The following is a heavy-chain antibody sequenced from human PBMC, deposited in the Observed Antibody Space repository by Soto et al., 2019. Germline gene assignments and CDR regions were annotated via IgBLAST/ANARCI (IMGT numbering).Heavy chain of an antibody. J-gene: IGHJ3*02. D-gene: IGHD3-9*01. CDR3: ASGRRDYDILTGYYVDAFDI. V-gene: IGHV1-18*01. CDR1: GYTFTSYG. CDR2: ISAYNGNT. Sequence: QVQLVQSGAEVKKPGASVKVSCKASGYTFTSYGISWVRQAPGQGLEWMGWISAYNGNTNYAQKLHGRVTMTTDTSTSTAYMELRSLRSDDTAVYYCASGRRDYDILTGYYVDAFDIWGQGTMVTVSS.